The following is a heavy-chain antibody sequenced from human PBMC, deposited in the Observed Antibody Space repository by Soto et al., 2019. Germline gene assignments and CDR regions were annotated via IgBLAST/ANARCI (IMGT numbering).Heavy chain of an antibody. CDR3: ARVMYYDILTGYYFYGMDV. V-gene: IGHV3-30-3*01. CDR1: GFTFSSYA. D-gene: IGHD3-9*01. J-gene: IGHJ6*02. Sequence: AGGSLRLSCAASGFTFSSYAMHWVRQAPGKGLEWVAVISYDGSNKYYADSVKGRFTISRDNSKNTLYLQMNSLRAEDTAVYYCARVMYYDILTGYYFYGMDVWGQGTTVTVSS. CDR2: ISYDGSNK.